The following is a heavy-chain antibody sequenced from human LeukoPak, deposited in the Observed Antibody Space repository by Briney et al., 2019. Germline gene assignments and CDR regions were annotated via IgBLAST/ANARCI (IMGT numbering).Heavy chain of an antibody. V-gene: IGHV3-72*01. CDR1: GFTFSDHY. J-gene: IGHJ3*02. CDR3: ARDSGNYLDAFDI. Sequence: GGSLRLSCAASGFTFSDHYMDWVRQAPGKGLEWVGRTRNKANSYTTEYAASVKGRFTISRDDSKNSLYLQMNSLKTEDTAVYYCARDSGNYLDAFDIWGQGTMVTVSS. D-gene: IGHD1-7*01. CDR2: TRNKANSYTT.